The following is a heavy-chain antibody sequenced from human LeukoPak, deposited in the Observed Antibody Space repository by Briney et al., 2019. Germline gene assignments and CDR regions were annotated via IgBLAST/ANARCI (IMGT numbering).Heavy chain of an antibody. CDR1: GFTFSSYS. V-gene: IGHV3-21*01. CDR3: ARTFTMMVVALDY. Sequence: PGGSLRLSCAASGFTFSSYSMNWVRQAPGKGLEWVSSISSSSSYIYYADSVKGRFTISRDNAKNSLYLQMNSLRAEDTAVYYCARTFTMMVVALDYWGQGTLVTVSS. CDR2: ISSSSSYI. D-gene: IGHD3-22*01. J-gene: IGHJ4*02.